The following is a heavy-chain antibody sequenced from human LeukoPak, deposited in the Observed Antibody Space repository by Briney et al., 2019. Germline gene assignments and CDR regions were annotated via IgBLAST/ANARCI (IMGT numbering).Heavy chain of an antibody. CDR3: ARVRGSGHFDY. V-gene: IGHV3-23*01. CDR2: ITASGGRT. CDR1: QFKFHNYG. Sequence: GGSLRLSCATSQFKFHNYGMTWVRQARGKGLEWVSSITASGGRTQYADSVKGRFTISRDNAKNSLYLQMNSLRAEDTAVYYCARVRGSGHFDYWGQGTLVTVSS. D-gene: IGHD1-26*01. J-gene: IGHJ4*02.